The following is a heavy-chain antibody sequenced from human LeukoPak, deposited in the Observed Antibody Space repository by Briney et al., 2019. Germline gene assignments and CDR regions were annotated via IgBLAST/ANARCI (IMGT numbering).Heavy chain of an antibody. D-gene: IGHD7-27*01. CDR2: IGLSDDST. Sequence: PGGSLRLSCAASGFTFSSYAMSWVRQAPGKGLECVSTIGLSDDSTNYADSVKGRFTVSRDNSKNTLYLLMNSLRAEDTARYYCARDPNWGSGYWGQGTLVTVSS. J-gene: IGHJ4*02. V-gene: IGHV3-23*01. CDR1: GFTFSSYA. CDR3: ARDPNWGSGY.